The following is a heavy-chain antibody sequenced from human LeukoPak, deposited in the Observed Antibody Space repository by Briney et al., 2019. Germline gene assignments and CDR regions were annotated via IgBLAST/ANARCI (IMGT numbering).Heavy chain of an antibody. CDR3: ARSTGDGYMYEY. Sequence: GASLQISWKGSGYNFPNNWIVWVRKKHGKGLEWMGIICPGDSDSRYSPVFRGQVTISADKSISTAYLQWNSLKASDTAMYYCARSTGDGYMYEYWGQGTLVTVSS. J-gene: IGHJ4*02. CDR1: GYNFPNNW. D-gene: IGHD5-24*01. V-gene: IGHV5-51*01. CDR2: ICPGDSDS.